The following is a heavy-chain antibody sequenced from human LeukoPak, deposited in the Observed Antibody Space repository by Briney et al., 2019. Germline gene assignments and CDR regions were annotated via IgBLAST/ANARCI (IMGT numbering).Heavy chain of an antibody. Sequence: GGSLRLSCTASGFTFSDYWMTWVRQAPGKGPEWVAVISYDGSNKYYADSVKGRFTISRDNSKNTLYLQMNSLRAEDTAVYYCARPAQYYDILTGYYRHYYYGMDVWGQGTTVTVSS. D-gene: IGHD3-9*01. CDR2: ISYDGSNK. J-gene: IGHJ6*02. CDR1: GFTFSDYW. CDR3: ARPAQYYDILTGYYRHYYYGMDV. V-gene: IGHV3-30*03.